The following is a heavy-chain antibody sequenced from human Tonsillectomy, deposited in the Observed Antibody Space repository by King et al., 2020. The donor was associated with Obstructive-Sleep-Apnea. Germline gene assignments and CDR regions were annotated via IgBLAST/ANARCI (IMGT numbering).Heavy chain of an antibody. CDR3: ASQVIVVVPAASDY. CDR1: GFTFSNYA. D-gene: IGHD2-2*01. CDR2: ISFDGSNI. V-gene: IGHV3-30*04. J-gene: IGHJ4*02. Sequence: VQLVESGGGVVQPGRSLRLSFAASGFTFSNYAMYWVRQAPGKGLEWVAVISFDGSNIYHADSVKGRFTISRDNSKNTLYLQMNSLRAEDTAVYYCASQVIVVVPAASDYWGQGTLVTVSS.